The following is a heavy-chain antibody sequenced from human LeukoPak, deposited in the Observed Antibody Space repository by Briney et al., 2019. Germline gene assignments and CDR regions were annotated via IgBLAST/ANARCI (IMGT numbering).Heavy chain of an antibody. D-gene: IGHD3-22*01. CDR3: ATDLLTMIVVAERAFDI. CDR1: GYTLTELS. V-gene: IGHV1-24*01. CDR2: FDPEDGET. J-gene: IGHJ3*02. Sequence: ASVKVSCKVSGYTLTELSMHWVRQAPGKGLEWVGGFDPEDGETIYAQKFQGRVTMTEDTSTDTAYMELSSLRSEDTAVYYCATDLLTMIVVAERAFDIWGQGAMVTVSS.